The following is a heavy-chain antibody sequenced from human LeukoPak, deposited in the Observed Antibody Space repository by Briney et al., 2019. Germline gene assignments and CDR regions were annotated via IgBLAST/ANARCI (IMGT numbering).Heavy chain of an antibody. D-gene: IGHD3-10*01. Sequence: PSETLSLTCAVSGGSFSGYYWSWIRQPPGKGLEWIGEINHSGSTNYNPSLKSRVTISVDTSKNQFSLKLNSVTAADTAVYYCARGRPDYYASGSPVYLDVWGKGTTVTVSS. J-gene: IGHJ6*03. CDR1: GGSFSGYY. V-gene: IGHV4-34*01. CDR2: INHSGST. CDR3: ARGRPDYYASGSPVYLDV.